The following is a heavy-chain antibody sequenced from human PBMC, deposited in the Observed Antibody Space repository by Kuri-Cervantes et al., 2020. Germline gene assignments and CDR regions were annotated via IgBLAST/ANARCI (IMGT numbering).Heavy chain of an antibody. CDR3: AREHGSGSYYRAREEGCFDY. CDR1: GGSMSSGSYY. D-gene: IGHD3-10*01. CDR2: IYISGST. Sequence: SETLSLTCTVSGGSMSSGSYYWSWIRPPAGKGLEWIGRIYISGSTNYNPSLKSRVTISVDTSKNQFSLKLSSVTAADTAVYYCAREHGSGSYYRAREEGCFDYWGQGTLVTVSS. V-gene: IGHV4-61*02. J-gene: IGHJ4*02.